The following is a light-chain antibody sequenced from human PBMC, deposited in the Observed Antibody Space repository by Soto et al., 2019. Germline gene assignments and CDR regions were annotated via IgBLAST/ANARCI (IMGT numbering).Light chain of an antibody. CDR2: EVS. CDR1: SSDVGGYNY. CDR3: SSYTSSSTLAVV. Sequence: QSALTQPASVSGSPGQSITISCTGTSSDVGGYNYVSWYQQHPGKAPKLMIYEVSNRPSGVSNRFSGSKSGNMASLTISGLQAEDEADYYCSSYTSSSTLAVVFGGGTKVTVL. V-gene: IGLV2-14*01. J-gene: IGLJ2*01.